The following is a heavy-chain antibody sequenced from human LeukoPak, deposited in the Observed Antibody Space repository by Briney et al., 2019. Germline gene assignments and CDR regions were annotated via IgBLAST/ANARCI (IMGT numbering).Heavy chain of an antibody. CDR3: ARDGFKTLERALDY. Sequence: GGCLRLSCAAAGFTFRSYAMHWVRQAPGEGLERGAVISCDGSNKYYADYVKGRFTISRDNSKNTLYLKMNSLRAEETAVYYCARDGFKTLERALDYWGQGTLVTVSS. V-gene: IGHV3-30*04. CDR2: ISCDGSNK. D-gene: IGHD1-26*01. J-gene: IGHJ4*02. CDR1: GFTFRSYA.